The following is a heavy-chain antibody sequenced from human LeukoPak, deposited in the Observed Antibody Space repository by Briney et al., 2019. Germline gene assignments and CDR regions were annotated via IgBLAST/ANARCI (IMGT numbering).Heavy chain of an antibody. V-gene: IGHV3-23*01. CDR3: AKGAYDYIEMGYFDS. D-gene: IGHD5-12*01. CDR1: GFTSMNYA. J-gene: IGHJ4*02. Sequence: GGSLRLSCAASGFTSMNYAMNWVRQAPGKGLEWVSVLIGSSGSTDYADSVKGRFTISRDTSKNTVSLQMNSLRAEDTAIYYCAKGAYDYIEMGYFDSWGQGSLVTVSS. CDR2: LIGSSGST.